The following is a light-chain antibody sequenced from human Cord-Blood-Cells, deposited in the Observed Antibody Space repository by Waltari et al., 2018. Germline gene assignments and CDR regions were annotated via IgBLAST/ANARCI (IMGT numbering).Light chain of an antibody. CDR2: EVS. J-gene: IGLJ2*01. Sequence: QSALTQPPPAPGSPGQSVTISCTGTSRDVGGYNDVSWYQQHPGKAPKLMIYEVSKRPSGVPDRFSGSKSGNTASLTVSGLQAEDEADYYCSSYAGSNNFVVFGGGTKLTVL. CDR3: SSYAGSNNFVV. CDR1: SRDVGGYND. V-gene: IGLV2-8*01.